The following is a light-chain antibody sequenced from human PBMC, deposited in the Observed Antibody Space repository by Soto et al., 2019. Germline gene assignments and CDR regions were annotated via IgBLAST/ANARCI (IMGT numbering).Light chain of an antibody. Sequence: EFVLTQSPGTLSLSPGERATLSCGASQSVSSNYLAWYQQKPGQAPRLLIYGASTRATGIADRLSGSGSGTDFTLSISRLEPEDFAVYYCHQYGSSPQTFGQGTKVDIK. CDR1: QSVSSNY. CDR2: GAS. CDR3: HQYGSSPQT. J-gene: IGKJ1*01. V-gene: IGKV3-20*01.